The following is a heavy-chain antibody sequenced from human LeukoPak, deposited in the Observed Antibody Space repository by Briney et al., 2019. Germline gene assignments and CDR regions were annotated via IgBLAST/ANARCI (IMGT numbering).Heavy chain of an antibody. D-gene: IGHD6-19*01. CDR1: GGTFSSYT. J-gene: IGHJ6*04. CDR3: AALAVAGTGDYYYYGMDV. V-gene: IGHV1-46*01. CDR2: INPSGGST. Sequence: ASVKVSCKASGGTFSSYTISWVRQAPGQGLEWMGIINPSGGSTSYAQKFQGRVTMTRDTSTSTVYMELSSLRSEDTAVYYCAALAVAGTGDYYYYGMDVWGKGTTVTVSS.